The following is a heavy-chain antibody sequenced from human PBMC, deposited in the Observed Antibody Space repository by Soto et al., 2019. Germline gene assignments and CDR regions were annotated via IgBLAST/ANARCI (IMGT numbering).Heavy chain of an antibody. CDR1: GGSLNDYW. V-gene: IGHV4-34*01. J-gene: IGHJ4*02. CDR2: INHSGRT. Sequence: QVQLQQWGAGLLKPSETLSLTCVVCGGSLNDYWWSWIRQTPGKGLEWIGEINHSGRTNYNPSLKSRVIISLDTSPNQFSLNLTSVTAADTAVYYCARDFGAGAHFDHWGQGTLVTVSS. CDR3: ARDFGAGAHFDH. D-gene: IGHD3-10*01.